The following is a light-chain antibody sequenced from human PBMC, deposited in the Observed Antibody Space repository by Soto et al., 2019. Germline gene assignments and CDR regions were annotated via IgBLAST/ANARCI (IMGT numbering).Light chain of an antibody. J-gene: IGKJ1*01. CDR2: AAT. CDR1: QAISRY. CDR3: QQLNSYE. Sequence: QLTRSPSSLCASIGDRVIITCRATQAISRYLAWYQQKPGAAPKLLIYAATTLQSGVPSRFSGAASGTEFTLIISSLQSDDFATYYCQQLNSYEFGQGTKVDIK. V-gene: IGKV1-9*01.